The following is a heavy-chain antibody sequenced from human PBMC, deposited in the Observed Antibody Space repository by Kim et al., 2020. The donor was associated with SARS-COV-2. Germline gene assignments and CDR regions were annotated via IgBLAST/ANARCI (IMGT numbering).Heavy chain of an antibody. V-gene: IGHV1-69*01. Sequence: TANYAQKFQGRVTITADESTSTAYMELSSLRSEDTAVYYCARFTIGRFDYWGQGTLVTVSS. D-gene: IGHD3-10*01. J-gene: IGHJ4*02. CDR3: ARFTIGRFDY. CDR2: TA.